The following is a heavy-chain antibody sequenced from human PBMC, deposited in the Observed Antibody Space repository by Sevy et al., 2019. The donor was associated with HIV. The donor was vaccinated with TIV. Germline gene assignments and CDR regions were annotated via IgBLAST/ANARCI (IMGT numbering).Heavy chain of an antibody. CDR3: ARDRPTLNYHASSGSYYYFDS. V-gene: IGHV3-21*01. CDR1: GFTFSSYN. CDR2: ITGDSSYM. J-gene: IGHJ4*02. D-gene: IGHD3-22*01. Sequence: GGSLRLSCAASGFTFSSYNMNWVRQAPGKGLEWISSITGDSSYMYDADSVKGRFTISRDNAKNSLYLHMNGLRAEDTAVYYCARDRPTLNYHASSGSYYYFDSWGQGTLVTVSS.